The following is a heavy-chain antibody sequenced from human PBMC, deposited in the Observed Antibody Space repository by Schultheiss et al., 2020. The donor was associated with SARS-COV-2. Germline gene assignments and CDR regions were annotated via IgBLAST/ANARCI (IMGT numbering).Heavy chain of an antibody. CDR3: AKKSIFGVVIPFFDY. J-gene: IGHJ4*02. D-gene: IGHD3-3*02. Sequence: GGSLRLSCAASGFTFSNAWMSWVRQAPGKGLEWVSAISGSGGSTYYADSVKGRFTISRDNSKNTLYLQMNSLRAEDTAVYYCAKKSIFGVVIPFFDYWGQGTLVTVSS. V-gene: IGHV3-23*01. CDR1: GFTFSNAW. CDR2: ISGSGGST.